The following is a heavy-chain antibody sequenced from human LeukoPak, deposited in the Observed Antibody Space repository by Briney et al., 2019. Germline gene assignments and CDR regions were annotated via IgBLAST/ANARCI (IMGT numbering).Heavy chain of an antibody. CDR1: GFTFSSYG. J-gene: IGHJ4*02. D-gene: IGHD6-13*01. CDR2: ISSSSSYI. V-gene: IGHV3-21*01. CDR3: ARHNDIAAAGIH. Sequence: GGSLRLSCAASGFTFSSYGMHWVRQAPGKGLEWVSSISSSSSYIYYADSVKGRFTISRDNAKNSLYLQMNSLRAEDTAVYYCARHNDIAAAGIHWGQGTLVTVSS.